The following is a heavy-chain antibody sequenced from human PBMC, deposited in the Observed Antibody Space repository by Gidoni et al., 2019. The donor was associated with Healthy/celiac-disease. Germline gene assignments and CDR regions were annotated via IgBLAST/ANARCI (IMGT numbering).Heavy chain of an antibody. Sequence: QVQLVESGGGLVKPGGSLRLSGAASGFPFSDYYMSWIRQAPGKGLEWVSYIRSSSSYTNYADSVKGRFTISRDNAKNSLYLQMNSLRAEDTAVYYCARVWTVTTKIFAFDIWGQGTMVTVSS. CDR3: ARVWTVTTKIFAFDI. CDR1: GFPFSDYY. CDR2: IRSSSSYT. D-gene: IGHD4-17*01. V-gene: IGHV3-11*06. J-gene: IGHJ3*02.